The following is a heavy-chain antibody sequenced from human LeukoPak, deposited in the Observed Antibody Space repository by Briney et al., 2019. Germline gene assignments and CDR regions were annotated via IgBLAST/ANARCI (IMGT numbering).Heavy chain of an antibody. D-gene: IGHD6-19*01. CDR1: GGSISSSSYY. CDR2: IYYSGST. Sequence: SETLSPTCTASGGSISSSSYYWGWIRQPPGKGLEWIGSIYYSGSTYYNPSLKSRVTISVDTSKNQFSLKLSSVTAADTAVYYCASGLMGQWLVPIDYWGQGTLVTVSS. J-gene: IGHJ4*02. CDR3: ASGLMGQWLVPIDY. V-gene: IGHV4-39*01.